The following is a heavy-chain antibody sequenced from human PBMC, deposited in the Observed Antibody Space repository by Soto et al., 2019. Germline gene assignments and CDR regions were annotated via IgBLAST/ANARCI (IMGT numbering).Heavy chain of an antibody. CDR2: MNPNRGST. J-gene: IGHJ5*02. CDR3: ARGVKYGAYSRWFDP. V-gene: IGHV1-8*01. Sequence: QVQLVQSGAEVKKPGASVKVSCKASGYTFTSYDINWVRQATGQGLEYLGWMNPNRGSTGYVQKFQGRVTMTRDTSINKAYMELSSLPSDATAVYFCARGVKYGAYSRWFDPWGQGTLVTVSS. D-gene: IGHD4-17*01. CDR1: GYTFTSYD.